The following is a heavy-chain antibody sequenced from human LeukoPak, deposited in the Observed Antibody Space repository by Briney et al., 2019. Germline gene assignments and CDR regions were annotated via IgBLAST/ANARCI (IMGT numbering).Heavy chain of an antibody. D-gene: IGHD3-16*01. CDR3: AKDLDYDFVRMVDY. CDR2: ISWNSGSI. CDR1: GFTFDDYA. Sequence: GGSLRLSCAASGFTFDDYAMHWARQAPGKGLEWVSGISWNSGSIGYADSVKGRFTISRDNSKNTLYLQMNSLRAEDTAVYYCAKDLDYDFVRMVDYWGQGTLVTVSS. V-gene: IGHV3-9*01. J-gene: IGHJ4*02.